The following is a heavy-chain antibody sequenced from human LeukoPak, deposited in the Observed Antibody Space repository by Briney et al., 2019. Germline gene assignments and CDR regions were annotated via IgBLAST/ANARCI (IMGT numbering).Heavy chain of an antibody. V-gene: IGHV1-69*05. CDR1: GGTFSSYA. J-gene: IGHJ2*01. CDR3: ARVVGYCTNGVCRQRYFDL. Sequence: SVKVSCKASGGTFSSYAISWVRQAPGQGLEWMGGIIPIFGTANYAQKFQGRVTITTDESTSTAYMELSSLRSEDTAVYYCARVVGYCTNGVCRQRYFDLWGRGTLVTASS. D-gene: IGHD2-8*01. CDR2: IIPIFGTA.